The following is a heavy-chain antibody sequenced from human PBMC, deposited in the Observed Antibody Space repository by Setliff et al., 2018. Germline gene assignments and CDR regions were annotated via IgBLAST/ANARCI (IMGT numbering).Heavy chain of an antibody. CDR1: GFTFSNYA. Sequence: PGGSLRLSCTTSGFTFSNYAMSWVRQAPGKGLEWVSIISGSGDKTYYADSVKGRFTISRDNSKNTVYLEMNSLRAEDTAVYYCAKRGPCCSGGTCHYYFDYWGQGTLVTAPQ. D-gene: IGHD2-15*01. CDR3: AKRGPCCSGGTCHYYFDY. CDR2: ISGSGDKT. V-gene: IGHV3-23*01. J-gene: IGHJ4*02.